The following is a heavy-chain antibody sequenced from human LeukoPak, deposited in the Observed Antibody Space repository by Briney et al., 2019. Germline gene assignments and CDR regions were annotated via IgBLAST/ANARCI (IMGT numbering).Heavy chain of an antibody. CDR2: IIPIFGTA. J-gene: IGHJ4*02. V-gene: IGHV1-69*05. CDR3: ARVRGGYNSGFYYFDY. Sequence: SVKVSCKASGGTFSSYAISWVRQAPGQGLEWMGRIIPIFGTANYAQKFQGRVTITTDESTSTAYMELSSLRSEDTAVYYCARVRGGYNSGFYYFDYWGQGTLVTVSS. CDR1: GGTFSSYA. D-gene: IGHD5-24*01.